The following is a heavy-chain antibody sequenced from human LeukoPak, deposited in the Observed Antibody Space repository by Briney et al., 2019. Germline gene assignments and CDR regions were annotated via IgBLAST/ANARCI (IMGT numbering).Heavy chain of an antibody. Sequence: GGTLRLSCAASGFTFSSYAMSWGRQAPEKGLEWVSAISGSGGSTYYADSVKGRFTISRDNSKNTLYLQMSSLRAEDTAVYYCAKCIRQYQYGDYVPFDYWGQGTLVTVSS. V-gene: IGHV3-23*01. CDR1: GFTFSSYA. CDR3: AKCIRQYQYGDYVPFDY. CDR2: ISGSGGST. J-gene: IGHJ4*02. D-gene: IGHD4-17*01.